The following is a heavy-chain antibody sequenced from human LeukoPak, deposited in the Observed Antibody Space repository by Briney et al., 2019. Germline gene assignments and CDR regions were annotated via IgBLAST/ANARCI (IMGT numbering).Heavy chain of an antibody. D-gene: IGHD2-2*01. Sequence: GGSLRLSCAASGFTFSAYGMSWVRQSPRKGLEWVSGVSGADGTTYYADSVKGRFTISRDNSKSTLYLQMNNLRAEDTAVYYCAKPWSYCSTTSCFFNYYYYYMDVWGKGTTVTVSS. J-gene: IGHJ6*03. CDR2: VSGADGTT. V-gene: IGHV3-23*01. CDR3: AKPWSYCSTTSCFFNYYYYYMDV. CDR1: GFTFSAYG.